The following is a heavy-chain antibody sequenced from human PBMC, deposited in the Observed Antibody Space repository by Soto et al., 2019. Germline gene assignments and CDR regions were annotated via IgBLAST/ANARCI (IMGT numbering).Heavy chain of an antibody. CDR1: GYTFTSYY. CDR3: AREREGATIDY. Sequence: QVQLVQSGAEVKKPGASVKVSCKASGYTFTSYYMHWVRQAPGQGLEWMGIINPSGGSTSYAQKCQGRVTMTRDTSTSTVYMELSSLRSEDTAVYYCAREREGATIDYWGQGTLVTVSS. V-gene: IGHV1-46*01. CDR2: INPSGGST. D-gene: IGHD1-26*01. J-gene: IGHJ4*02.